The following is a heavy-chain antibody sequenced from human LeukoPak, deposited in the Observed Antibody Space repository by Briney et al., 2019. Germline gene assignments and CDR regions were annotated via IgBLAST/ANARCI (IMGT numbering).Heavy chain of an antibody. D-gene: IGHD5-12*01. CDR1: GGSISSYY. J-gene: IGHJ4*02. CDR2: IYYSGST. V-gene: IGHV4-59*01. CDR3: ARDPWPGYYFDY. Sequence: SETLSLTCTVTGGSISSYYWNWIRQPPGKGLEWIWYIYYSGSTNYNPSLKSRVTISVDTSKNQYALNLRSVTAADTAVYYCARDPWPGYYFDYWGQGTLVTVSS.